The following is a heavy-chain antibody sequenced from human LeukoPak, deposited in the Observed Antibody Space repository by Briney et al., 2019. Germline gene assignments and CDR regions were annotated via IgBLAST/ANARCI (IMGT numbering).Heavy chain of an antibody. D-gene: IGHD2/OR15-2a*01. J-gene: IGHJ4*02. CDR3: VKNIGHETFDY. Sequence: PGGSLRLSCVASGFTFTNYWMNWVRQAPGKGLEWVASINVDGSEYNYVDSVKGRFTISRDNAKNSLFLQMHSLRAEDTAVYYCVKNIGHETFDYWGQGTLLTVSS. CDR2: INVDGSEY. V-gene: IGHV3-7*03. CDR1: GFTFTNYW.